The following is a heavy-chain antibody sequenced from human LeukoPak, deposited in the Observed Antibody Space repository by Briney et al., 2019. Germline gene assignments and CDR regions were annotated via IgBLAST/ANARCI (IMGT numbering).Heavy chain of an antibody. V-gene: IGHV3-7*01. D-gene: IGHD5-24*01. CDR3: ARSQRFAGMDV. J-gene: IGHJ6*02. CDR2: MNQDGSDK. Sequence: GGSLRLSCAASGFTFSRYWMTWVRQAPGKGLEWVANMNQDGSDKYYVDSVKGRFTISRDNAKNSLYLQTNSLRAEDTAVYYCARSQRFAGMDVWGQGTTVTVSS. CDR1: GFTFSRYW.